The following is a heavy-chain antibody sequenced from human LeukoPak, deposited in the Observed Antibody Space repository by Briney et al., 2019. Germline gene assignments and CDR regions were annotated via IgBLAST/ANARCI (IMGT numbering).Heavy chain of an antibody. V-gene: IGHV3-23*01. J-gene: IGHJ4*02. Sequence: GGSLRLSCAASGYTFNIHGMNWVRQAPGKGPEWVSGIGPSGDKTYYADSVKGRFTISRDNSKNTLYLQMNSLRAEDTAVYYCAKDRGSWFGELFSDYWGQGTLVTVSS. D-gene: IGHD3-10*01. CDR2: IGPSGDKT. CDR3: AKDRGSWFGELFSDY. CDR1: GYTFNIHG.